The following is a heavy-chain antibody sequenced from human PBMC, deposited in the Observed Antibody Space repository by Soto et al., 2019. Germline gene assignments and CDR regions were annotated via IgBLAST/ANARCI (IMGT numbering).Heavy chain of an antibody. J-gene: IGHJ4*02. CDR1: GFSLSTSGVG. D-gene: IGHD5-12*01. Sequence: QITLKESGPTLVKPTQTLTLTCTFSGFSLSTSGVGVAWIRQPPGKALEWLALIYWDDDKRYSPSLKSRLTITKDTSKNQVVLTMTNMDPVDTATYYCAHVYGGYDNFDYWGQGTLFTVSS. CDR3: AHVYGGYDNFDY. CDR2: IYWDDDK. V-gene: IGHV2-5*02.